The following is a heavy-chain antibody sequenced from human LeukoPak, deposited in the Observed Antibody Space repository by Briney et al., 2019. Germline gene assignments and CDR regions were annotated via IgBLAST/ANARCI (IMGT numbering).Heavy chain of an antibody. D-gene: IGHD3-22*01. CDR2: ISGSGGST. J-gene: IGHJ6*02. Sequence: GGSLRLSCAASGFTFSSYAMSWVRQAPGKGLEWVSAISGSGGSTYYADSVKGRFTISRDNSKNTLYLQMDSLRAEDTAVYYCARLGRHYYDSSGYYPTGYYYGMDVWGQGTTVTVSS. CDR3: ARLGRHYYDSSGYYPTGYYYGMDV. V-gene: IGHV3-23*01. CDR1: GFTFSSYA.